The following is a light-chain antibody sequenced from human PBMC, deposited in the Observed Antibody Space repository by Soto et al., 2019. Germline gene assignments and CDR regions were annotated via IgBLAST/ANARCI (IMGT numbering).Light chain of an antibody. CDR1: QSVISSY. J-gene: IGKJ5*01. CDR2: GAS. Sequence: EIVLTQSPGTLSLSPGERATLSCRASQSVISSYLAWYQQKPGQAPRLLIYGASSRATGIPDRFSGSGSGTDFTLTISRLEPEDFAVYYCQQRQYWPPITFGQGTRLEIK. V-gene: IGKV3D-20*02. CDR3: QQRQYWPPIT.